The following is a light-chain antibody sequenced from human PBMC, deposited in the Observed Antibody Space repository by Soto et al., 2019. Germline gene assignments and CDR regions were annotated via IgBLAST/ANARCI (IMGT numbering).Light chain of an antibody. V-gene: IGLV2-14*01. CDR2: EVN. Sequence: QSVLTQPASVSGSPGQSITISCTGTSSDVGAYNFVSWYQQYPGKAPKVMIYEVNNRPSGVSNRFSGSKSGNTASLTISGLQAEAEADYYCSSFTRSSTYVFRAGTKVTVL. J-gene: IGLJ1*01. CDR3: SSFTRSSTYV. CDR1: SSDVGAYNF.